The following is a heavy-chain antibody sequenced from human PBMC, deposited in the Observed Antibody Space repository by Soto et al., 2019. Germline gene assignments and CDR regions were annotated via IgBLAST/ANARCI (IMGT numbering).Heavy chain of an antibody. V-gene: IGHV3-23*01. CDR2: ISGSGGST. CDR1: GFTFSSYP. CDR3: AKDLGVLNVLRYFDWFPYFDH. J-gene: IGHJ4*02. Sequence: GGSLRLSCAPSGFTFSSYPMTWVRQPPGKGLKWAKAISGSGGSTYYADSVKGRFTISRDNSKNTLYLQMNSLRAEDTAVYYCAKDLGVLNVLRYFDWFPYFDHWGQGTLVTVSS. D-gene: IGHD3-9*01.